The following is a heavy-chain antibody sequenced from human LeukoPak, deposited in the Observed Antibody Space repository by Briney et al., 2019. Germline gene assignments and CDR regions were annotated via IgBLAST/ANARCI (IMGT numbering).Heavy chain of an antibody. D-gene: IGHD3-3*01. J-gene: IGHJ6*02. CDR2: ISAYNGNT. CDR1: GYTFTSYG. Sequence: GASVKVSCKASGYTFTSYGISWVRQAPGQGLEWMGWISAYNGNTIYAQKLQGRVTMTEATSTSTAYMELRSLRSDDTAVYYCARCPDDFWSGYHYGMDVWGQGTTVTVSS. V-gene: IGHV1-18*01. CDR3: ARCPDDFWSGYHYGMDV.